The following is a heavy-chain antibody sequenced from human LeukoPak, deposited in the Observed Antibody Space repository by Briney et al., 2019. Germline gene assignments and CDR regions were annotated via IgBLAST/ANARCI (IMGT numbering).Heavy chain of an antibody. V-gene: IGHV4-4*07. Sequence: PSETLSLTXTVSGGSISNYYWSWIRQTAGKGLEWIGRIHSSGSTNFNPSLRSRVTMSADTSKHQFSLWLTSVTAADTALYYCARGIATITQDSFDVWGLGTMVTVSS. CDR3: ARGIATITQDSFDV. D-gene: IGHD1-26*01. CDR2: IHSSGST. J-gene: IGHJ3*01. CDR1: GGSISNYY.